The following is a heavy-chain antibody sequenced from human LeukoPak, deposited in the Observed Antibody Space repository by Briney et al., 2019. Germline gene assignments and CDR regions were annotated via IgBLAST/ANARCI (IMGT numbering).Heavy chain of an antibody. Sequence: GGSLRLSCVASGFTFSSSWMSWVRQGPGKGPEWVANMNQDGSRKCYVDSVKGRFTISRDNAKNSLFLQMNGLRDEDTAVYYCTRDSQGSGTYSTDHWGQGTLVTVSS. J-gene: IGHJ4*02. CDR2: MNQDGSRK. CDR1: GFTFSSSW. V-gene: IGHV3-7*01. D-gene: IGHD3-10*01. CDR3: TRDSQGSGTYSTDH.